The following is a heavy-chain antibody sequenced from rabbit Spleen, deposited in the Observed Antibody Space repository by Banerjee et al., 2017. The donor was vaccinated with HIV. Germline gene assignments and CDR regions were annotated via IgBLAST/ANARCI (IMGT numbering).Heavy chain of an antibody. Sequence: QSLEESGGGLVKPGGTLTLTCKASGVSFSISSYMCWVRQAPGKGLEWIACIDAGSSGFTYFATWAKGRFTISKTSSTTVTLRMTRLTAADAATYFCARNYVNAFDPWGQGTLVTVS. CDR3: ARNYVNAFDP. CDR2: IDAGSSGFT. D-gene: IGHD1-1*01. V-gene: IGHV1S40*01. J-gene: IGHJ2*01. CDR1: GVSFSISSY.